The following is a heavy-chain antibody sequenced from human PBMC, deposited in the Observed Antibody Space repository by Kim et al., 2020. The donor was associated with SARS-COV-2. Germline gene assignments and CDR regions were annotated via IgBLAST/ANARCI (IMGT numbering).Heavy chain of an antibody. CDR3: ARGQGY. V-gene: IGHV4-34*01. J-gene: IGHJ4*02. Sequence: NHSGSTNYTPSLKSRVTISVDTSKNQFSLKLSSVTAADTAVYYCARGQGYWGQGTLVTVSS. CDR2: NHSGST.